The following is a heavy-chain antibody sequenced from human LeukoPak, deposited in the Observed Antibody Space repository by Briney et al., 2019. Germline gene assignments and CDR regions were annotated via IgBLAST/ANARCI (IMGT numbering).Heavy chain of an antibody. CDR2: INPNSGGT. D-gene: IGHD6-13*01. CDR1: GYTFTGYY. CDR3: AREGIAAALGDY. V-gene: IGHV1-2*02. J-gene: IGHJ4*02. Sequence: GGSLRLSCAASGYTFTGYYMHWVRQAPGQGLEWMGWINPNSGGTNYAQKFQGRVTMTRDTSISTAYMELSRLRSDDTAVYYCAREGIAAALGDYWGQGTLVTVSS.